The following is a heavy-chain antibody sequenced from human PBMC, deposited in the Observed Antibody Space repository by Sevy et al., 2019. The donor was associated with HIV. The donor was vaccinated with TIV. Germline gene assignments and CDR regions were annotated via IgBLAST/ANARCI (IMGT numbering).Heavy chain of an antibody. CDR1: GFTFSSYW. CDR3: ARDQGNTGIYYYYGMDV. Sequence: GGSLRLSCAASGFTFSSYWMSWVRQAPGKGLEWVANIKQDGSEKYYVDSVKGRFTISRDNAKNSLYLQMNSLRAEDTGGYYWARDQGNTGIYYYYGMDVWGQGTTVTVSS. V-gene: IGHV3-7*01. J-gene: IGHJ6*02. D-gene: IGHD3-10*01. CDR2: IKQDGSEK.